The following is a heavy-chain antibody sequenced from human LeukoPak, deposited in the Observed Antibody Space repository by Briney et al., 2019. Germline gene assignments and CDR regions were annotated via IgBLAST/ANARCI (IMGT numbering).Heavy chain of an antibody. J-gene: IGHJ5*02. D-gene: IGHD6-19*01. Sequence: SETLSLTCAVYGGSFSGYYWSWIRQPPGKGLEWIGEINHSGSTNYNPSLKSRVTISVDTSKNQFSLKLSSVTAADTAVYYCARDQRRSSGWYSSGWFDPWGQGTLVTVSS. V-gene: IGHV4-34*01. CDR2: INHSGST. CDR1: GGSFSGYY. CDR3: ARDQRRSSGWYSSGWFDP.